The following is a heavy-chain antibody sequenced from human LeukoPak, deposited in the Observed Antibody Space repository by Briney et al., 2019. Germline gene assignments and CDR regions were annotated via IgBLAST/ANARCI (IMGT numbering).Heavy chain of an antibody. J-gene: IGHJ4*02. Sequence: SETLSLTCAVYGGSFSGYYWSWIRQPPGKGLEWIGEINHSGSTNYNPSLKSRVTMSVDTSKNQFSLKLSSVTAADTAVYYCARYNDFWSGYPHFDYWGQGTLVTVSS. CDR1: GGSFSGYY. CDR2: INHSGST. D-gene: IGHD3-3*01. V-gene: IGHV4-34*01. CDR3: ARYNDFWSGYPHFDY.